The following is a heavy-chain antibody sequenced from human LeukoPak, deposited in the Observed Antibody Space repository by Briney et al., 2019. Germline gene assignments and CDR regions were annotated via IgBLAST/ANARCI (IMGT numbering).Heavy chain of an antibody. Sequence: SETLSLTCTVSGGSISSGDAYYWSWIRQPAGEGLEWIGHIYTSGSTNYNPSLKSRVTISIDTSKNQFSLKLSSVTAADTAVYFCARDLAVRGRGYHFEHWGQGTLVTVSS. CDR1: GGSISSGDAYY. CDR2: IYTSGST. V-gene: IGHV4-61*09. D-gene: IGHD3-10*01. J-gene: IGHJ4*02. CDR3: ARDLAVRGRGYHFEH.